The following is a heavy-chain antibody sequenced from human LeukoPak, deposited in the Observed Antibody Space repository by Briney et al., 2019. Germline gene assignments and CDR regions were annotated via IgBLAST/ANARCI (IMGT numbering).Heavy chain of an antibody. Sequence: GGSLRLSCAASGVAFSNYAMSWVRQAPGKGLEWVSCVRGGGDTTFHADSMKGRFTISRDNSKNTLYLQMNGLRSEDSAVYYCVQGARADTFWYFDLWGRGTLVTVSS. J-gene: IGHJ2*01. V-gene: IGHV3-23*01. CDR1: GVAFSNYA. D-gene: IGHD3-16*01. CDR2: VRGGGDTT. CDR3: VQGARADTFWYFDL.